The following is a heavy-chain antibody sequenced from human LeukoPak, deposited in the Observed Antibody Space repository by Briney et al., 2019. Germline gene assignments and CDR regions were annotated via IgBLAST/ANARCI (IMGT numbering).Heavy chain of an antibody. V-gene: IGHV1-18*01. CDR1: GYTFTSYG. J-gene: IGHJ4*02. D-gene: IGHD3-9*01. CDR2: ISAYNGNT. Sequence: ASVKVSCKASGYTFTSYGISWVRQAPGQGLEWMGWISAYNGNTNYAQKLQGRVTMTTDTSTSTAYMELRSLRSDDTAVYYCARVGRSRYFDWLLSPPKSNPNTNYFDYWGQGTLVTVSS. CDR3: ARVGRSRYFDWLLSPPKSNPNTNYFDY.